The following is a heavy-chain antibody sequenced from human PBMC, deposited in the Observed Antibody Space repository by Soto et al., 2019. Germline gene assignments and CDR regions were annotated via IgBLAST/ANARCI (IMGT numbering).Heavy chain of an antibody. Sequence: VGSLRLSCAASGFTFSDHYMDWVRQAPGKGLEWVGRTRNKANSYTTEYAASVKGRFTISRDDSKNSLYLQMNSLKTEDTAVYYCARVTKIVYGMDVWGQGTTVTVSS. J-gene: IGHJ6*02. V-gene: IGHV3-72*01. D-gene: IGHD3-3*01. CDR3: ARVTKIVYGMDV. CDR2: TRNKANSYTT. CDR1: GFTFSDHY.